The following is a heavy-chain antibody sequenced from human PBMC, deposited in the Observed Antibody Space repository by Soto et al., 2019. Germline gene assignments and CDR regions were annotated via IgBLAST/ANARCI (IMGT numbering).Heavy chain of an antibody. V-gene: IGHV1-18*04. J-gene: IGHJ5*02. D-gene: IGHD2-2*01. CDR3: ARDSTSPHCLSTSCPRGGWFDP. Sequence: QVQLVQSGAEVKKPGASVKVSCKASGYTFTNAGISWVRQAPGQEFEWMGWINPYNANTRYAEHVQGRVTMTTDTSTSTAYMELTSLTPDDTAIYYCARDSTSPHCLSTSCPRGGWFDPWGQGTLLTLSS. CDR1: GYTFTNAG. CDR2: INPYNANT.